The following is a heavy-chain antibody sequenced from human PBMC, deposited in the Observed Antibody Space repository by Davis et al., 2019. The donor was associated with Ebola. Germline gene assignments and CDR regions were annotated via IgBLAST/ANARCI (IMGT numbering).Heavy chain of an antibody. V-gene: IGHV3-73*01. D-gene: IGHD2-2*01. CDR1: GFTFSGSA. CDR2: IRSKANSYAT. J-gene: IGHJ4*02. CDR3: AREGLGYCSSTSCYAAGYFDY. Sequence: GESLKISCAASGFTFSGSAMHWVRQASGKGLEWVGRIRSKANSYATAYAASVKGRFTISRDDSKNTAYLQMNSLKTEDTAVYYCAREGLGYCSSTSCYAAGYFDYWGQGTLVTVSS.